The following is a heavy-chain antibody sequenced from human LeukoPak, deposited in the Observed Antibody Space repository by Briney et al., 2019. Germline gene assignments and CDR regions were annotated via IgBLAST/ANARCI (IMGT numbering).Heavy chain of an antibody. CDR3: ASYGILTGYRFDY. D-gene: IGHD3-9*01. CDR1: GGSISSNGYY. CDR2: IYYSGST. Sequence: PSETLSLTCTVSGGSISSNGYYWGWIRQPPGKGLEWIGTIYYSGSTDYNPSLKSRVTISVDTSKNQFSLKLSSLTAADTALYYCASYGILTGYRFDYWGQGTLVTVSS. J-gene: IGHJ4*02. V-gene: IGHV4-39*01.